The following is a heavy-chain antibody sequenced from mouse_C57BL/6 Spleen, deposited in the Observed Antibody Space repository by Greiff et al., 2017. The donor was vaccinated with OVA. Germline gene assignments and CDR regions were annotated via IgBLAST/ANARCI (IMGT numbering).Heavy chain of an antibody. J-gene: IGHJ4*01. D-gene: IGHD1-2*01. CDR1: GYTFTDYE. CDR2: IDPETGGT. V-gene: IGHV1-15*01. Sequence: QVQLQQSGAELVRPGASVTLSCKASGYTFTDYEMHWVKQTPVHGLEWIGAIDPETGGTAYNQKFKGKAILTADKSSSTAYMELRSLTSEDSAVYYCTSNYGRAMDYWGQGTSVTVSS. CDR3: TSNYGRAMDY.